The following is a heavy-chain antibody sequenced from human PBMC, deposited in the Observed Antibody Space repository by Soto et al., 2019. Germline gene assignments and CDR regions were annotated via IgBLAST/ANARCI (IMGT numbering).Heavy chain of an antibody. Sequence: SETLSLTCTVSGGSISSYYWSWIRQPPGKGLEWIGYIYYSGSTNYNPSLKSRVTISVDTSKNQFSLKLSSVTAADTAVYYCARAEAVTTYYYYYGMDVWGQGTTVTVSS. V-gene: IGHV4-59*01. CDR1: GGSISSYY. J-gene: IGHJ6*02. CDR3: ARAEAVTTYYYYYGMDV. CDR2: IYYSGST. D-gene: IGHD4-17*01.